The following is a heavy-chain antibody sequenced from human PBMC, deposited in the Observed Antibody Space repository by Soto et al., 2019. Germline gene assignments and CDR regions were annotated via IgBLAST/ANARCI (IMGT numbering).Heavy chain of an antibody. D-gene: IGHD1-1*01. V-gene: IGHV1-69*12. CDR1: GATFNTYA. Sequence: QVQLVQSGAEVKKPGSSVKVSCKASGATFNTYAISWVRQAPGQGLEWMGGIIPIFNTPNYAQRFQGRVTITADESTSTAYMELSSLRSEDTALYYCARDKTGTNYYNGLDVW. CDR2: IIPIFNTP. CDR3: ARDKTGTNYYNGLDV. J-gene: IGHJ6*01.